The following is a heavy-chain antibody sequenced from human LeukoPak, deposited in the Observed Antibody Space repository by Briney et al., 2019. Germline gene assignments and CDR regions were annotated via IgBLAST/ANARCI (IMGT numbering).Heavy chain of an antibody. V-gene: IGHV3-9*01. J-gene: IGHJ4*02. Sequence: PGGSLRLSCAASGFIFDDYAMHWVRQAPGKGLEWVSGISWNSGSIGYADSVKGRFTISRDNAKNSLYLQMNSLRAEDTALYYCAKALCNYNHSSGYCPFDYWGQGTLVTVSS. CDR2: ISWNSGSI. CDR3: AKALCNYNHSSGYCPFDY. CDR1: GFIFDDYA. D-gene: IGHD3-22*01.